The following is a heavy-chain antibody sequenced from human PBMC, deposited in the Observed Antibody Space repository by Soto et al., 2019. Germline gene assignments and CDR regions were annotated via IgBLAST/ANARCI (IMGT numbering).Heavy chain of an antibody. J-gene: IGHJ6*02. Sequence: SVKVSCKASGYTFISYGISWVRQAPGQGLEWMGWISTYHHYAKYTQKLQGRVTMTTDTSTSTAYMELRSLKSDDTAVYYCARNGSGNAMDVWGQGTTVTVSS. CDR2: ISTYHHYA. CDR1: GYTFISYG. V-gene: IGHV1-18*04. D-gene: IGHD3-3*01. CDR3: ARNGSGNAMDV.